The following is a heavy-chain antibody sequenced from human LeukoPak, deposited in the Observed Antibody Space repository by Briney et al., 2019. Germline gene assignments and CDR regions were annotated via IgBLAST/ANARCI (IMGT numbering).Heavy chain of an antibody. D-gene: IGHD6-13*01. J-gene: IGHJ4*02. Sequence: PGGSLRLSCAASGLTLSSYAMSWVSQAGGKGMEWVSAISGSGCSTYYADSVKGRFTISRDNTKNTLYLQMNSLRAEDTAVYYCAKDNMKAIAAAGTGLGQWGQGTLVTVSS. CDR3: AKDNMKAIAAAGTGLGQ. V-gene: IGHV3-23*01. CDR1: GLTLSSYA. CDR2: ISGSGCST.